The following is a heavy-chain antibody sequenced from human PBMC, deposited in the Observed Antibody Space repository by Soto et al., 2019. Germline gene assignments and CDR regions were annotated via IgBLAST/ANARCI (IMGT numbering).Heavy chain of an antibody. J-gene: IGHJ4*02. V-gene: IGHV4-30-2*01. D-gene: IGHD2-15*01. Sequence: QLRLKESGQGLVKPSKPLSLTSAVSGGSFSGGGYSWSWFGQPPGKGLEWIGYIYHSGSTYYNPSLKSRVTISVDRSKNQFSLKLSSVTAADTAVYYCARGQVVAAQHWGQGTLVTVSS. CDR2: IYHSGST. CDR1: GGSFSGGGYS. CDR3: ARGQVVAAQH.